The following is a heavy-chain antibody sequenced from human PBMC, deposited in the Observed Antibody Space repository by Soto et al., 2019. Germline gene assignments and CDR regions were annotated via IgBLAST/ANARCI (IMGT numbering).Heavy chain of an antibody. CDR3: ASRLYYDSSGFEGGGMDV. CDR1: GGSISSSSYY. V-gene: IGHV4-39*01. J-gene: IGHJ6*02. CDR2: IYYSGST. Sequence: SETLSLTCTVSGGSISSSSYYWGWIRQPSGKGLEWIGTIYYSGSTYYNPSLKSRVTISVDTSKNQFSLKLNSVTAADTAVYYCASRLYYDSSGFEGGGMDVWGQGTTVTVSS. D-gene: IGHD3-22*01.